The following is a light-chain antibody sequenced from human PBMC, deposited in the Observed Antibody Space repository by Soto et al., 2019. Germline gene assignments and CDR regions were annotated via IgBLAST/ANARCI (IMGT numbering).Light chain of an antibody. CDR2: EVS. CDR1: GSDVGGYKY. J-gene: IGLJ1*01. CDR3: SSYTSSATSV. Sequence: QSALTQPASVSGSPGQSITISCTGTGSDVGGYKYVSWYQQYPGKAPKLVIYEVSNRPSGVSNRFSGSKSGNTASLTISWLRPEDGADYYCSSYTSSATSVFGTGTKVTVL. V-gene: IGLV2-14*01.